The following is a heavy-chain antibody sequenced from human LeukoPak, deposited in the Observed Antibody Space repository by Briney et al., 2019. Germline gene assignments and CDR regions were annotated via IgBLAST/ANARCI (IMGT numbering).Heavy chain of an antibody. V-gene: IGHV4-34*01. D-gene: IGHD2-2*01. CDR2: INHSGST. CDR3: ARAVGEYCSSTSCQYYFDY. CDR1: GGSFSGYY. Sequence: PSETLSLTCAVYGGSFSGYYWSWIRQPPGKGLEWIGEINHSGSTNYNPSLKSRVTISVDTSKNQFSLKLSSVTAADTAVYYCARAVGEYCSSTSCQYYFDYWGQETLVTVSS. J-gene: IGHJ4*02.